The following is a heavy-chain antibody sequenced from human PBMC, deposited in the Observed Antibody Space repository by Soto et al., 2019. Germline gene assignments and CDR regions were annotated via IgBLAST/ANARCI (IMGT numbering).Heavy chain of an antibody. CDR1: GYPFTSYG. V-gene: IGHV1-18*01. Sequence: QGQLLQSGDEVKTPGASVRVSCRASGYPFTSYGISWVRQAPGRGLEWVAWISAYNGKRDTAQKLQDRVTMTLDTSTDIAHMDLGDLTSADTAVYYCARGRIVASIHDAFEIWGQGTKVTVSS. CDR3: ARGRIVASIHDAFEI. CDR2: ISAYNGKR. D-gene: IGHD5-12*01. J-gene: IGHJ3*02.